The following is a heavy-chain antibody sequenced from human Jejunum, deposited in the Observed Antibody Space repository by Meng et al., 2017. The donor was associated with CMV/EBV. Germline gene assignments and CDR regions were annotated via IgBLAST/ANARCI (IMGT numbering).Heavy chain of an antibody. D-gene: IGHD6-13*01. CDR1: GFTVSTNY. J-gene: IGHJ4*02. CDR3: ASGYIEGHHLGY. V-gene: IGHV3-66*01. Sequence: VQLVEAGGGRVQPGWSPRRSCAAVGFTVSTNYMSWVRQAPGKGLEWVSALSSGGNTYYADSVKGRFTLSRDNSKNTLYLQMSSLGVEDTAVYYCASGYIEGHHLGYWGQGTLVTVSS. CDR2: LSSGGNT.